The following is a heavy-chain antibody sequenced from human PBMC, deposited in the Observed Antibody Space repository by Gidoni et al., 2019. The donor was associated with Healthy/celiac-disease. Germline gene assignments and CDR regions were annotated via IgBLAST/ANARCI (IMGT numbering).Heavy chain of an antibody. CDR2: INHSGST. CDR1: GGSFSGYY. Sequence: QVQLQQWGAGLLKPSETLSLTCAVYGGSFSGYYWSWIRQPPGKGLEWIGEINHSGSTNYNPSLKSRVTILVDTSKNQFSLKLSSVTAADTAVYYCARVGVHYYYGMDVWGQGTTVTVSS. CDR3: ARVGVHYYYGMDV. J-gene: IGHJ6*02. D-gene: IGHD1-1*01. V-gene: IGHV4-34*01.